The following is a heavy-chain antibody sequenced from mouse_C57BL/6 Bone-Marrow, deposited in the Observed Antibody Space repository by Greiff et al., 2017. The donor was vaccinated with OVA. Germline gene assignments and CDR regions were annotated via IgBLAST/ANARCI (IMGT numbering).Heavy chain of an antibody. D-gene: IGHD1-1*01. CDR2: INPNNGGT. Sequence: EVQLQQSGPELVKPGASVKISCKASGYTFTDYYMNWVKQSHGKSLEWIGDINPNNGGTSYNQKFKGKATLTVDKSSSTAYMELRSLTSEDSADYYCAGPYYLVGFAYWGQGTLVTVSA. CDR1: GYTFTDYY. V-gene: IGHV1-26*01. CDR3: AGPYYLVGFAY. J-gene: IGHJ3*01.